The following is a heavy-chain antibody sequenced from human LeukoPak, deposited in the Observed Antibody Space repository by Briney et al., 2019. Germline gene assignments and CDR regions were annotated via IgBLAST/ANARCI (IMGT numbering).Heavy chain of an antibody. Sequence: SETLSLTCTVSGGSISSGDYYWSWIRQPPGKGLEWIGYIYYSGSTYYNPSLKSRVTISVDTSKNQFSLKLSSVTAADTAVYYRARYHYYSNWFDPWGQGTLVTVSS. D-gene: IGHD4-11*01. CDR2: IYYSGST. V-gene: IGHV4-30-4*01. CDR3: ARYHYYSNWFDP. J-gene: IGHJ5*02. CDR1: GGSISSGDYY.